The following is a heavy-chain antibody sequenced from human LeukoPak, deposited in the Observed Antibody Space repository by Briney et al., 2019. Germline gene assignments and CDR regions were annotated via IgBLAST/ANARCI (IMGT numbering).Heavy chain of an antibody. J-gene: IGHJ4*02. CDR2: INHSGST. Sequence: SETLSPTCAGYGGSFSGYYWTWIRQPPGKGLEWIGEINHSGSTNYNPSLKGRVTISVDTSKNQFSLKLSSVTAADTAVYYCARQTGSGLFSLPGGQGTLVTVSS. CDR3: ARQTGSGLFSLP. V-gene: IGHV4-34*01. D-gene: IGHD3-10*01. CDR1: GGSFSGYY.